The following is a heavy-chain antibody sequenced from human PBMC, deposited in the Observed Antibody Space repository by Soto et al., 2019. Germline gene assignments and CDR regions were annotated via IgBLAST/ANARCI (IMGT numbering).Heavy chain of an antibody. Sequence: GGSLRLSCAASGFTFSSYSMNWVRQAPGKGLEWVSYISSSSSTIYYADSVKGRFTISRDNAKNSLYLQMNSLRDEDTAVYYCASSPRTVTTEIGAFDIWGQGTMVTVSS. D-gene: IGHD4-17*01. CDR1: GFTFSSYS. J-gene: IGHJ3*02. CDR3: ASSPRTVTTEIGAFDI. CDR2: ISSSSSTI. V-gene: IGHV3-48*02.